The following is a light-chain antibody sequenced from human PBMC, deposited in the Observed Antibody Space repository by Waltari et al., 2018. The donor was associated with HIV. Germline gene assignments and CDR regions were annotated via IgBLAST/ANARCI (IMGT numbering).Light chain of an antibody. CDR3: VSYTEKDTFLL. CDR2: DVT. Sequence: QSALTQPPSASGSPGQSVANSCTGSSNDIGTYNFVSCYQHHPGKAPKLLIYDVTRRPPGIPDRFSGTKSGYTASLTVSDLQVEDEADYYCVSYTEKDTFLLFGGGTKLAV. J-gene: IGLJ2*01. CDR1: SNDIGTYNF. V-gene: IGLV2-8*01.